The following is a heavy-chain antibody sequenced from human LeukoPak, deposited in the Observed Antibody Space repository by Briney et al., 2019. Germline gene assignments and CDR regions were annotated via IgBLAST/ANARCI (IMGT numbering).Heavy chain of an antibody. CDR3: ARHVGHYYGSGTLPYYYDY. D-gene: IGHD3-10*01. Sequence: SETLSLTCTVSGDSISVDNYYWGWIRRPPGKGLESIGSIYYSGNTYYNPSLKSRVSISVDTSKNQFSLKVTCVTAADTAVYYCARHVGHYYGSGTLPYYYDYWGQGTLVTVSS. CDR2: IYYSGNT. CDR1: GDSISVDNYY. V-gene: IGHV4-39*01. J-gene: IGHJ4*02.